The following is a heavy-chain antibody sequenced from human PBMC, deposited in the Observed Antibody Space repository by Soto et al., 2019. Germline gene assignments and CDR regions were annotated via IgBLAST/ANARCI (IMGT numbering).Heavy chain of an antibody. J-gene: IGHJ4*02. Sequence: SETLSLTCTVSGGSVSSGSYYWSWIRQPPGKGLEWIGYIYYSGSTNHNPSLKSRVTISVDTSKNQFSLKLSSVTAADTAVYYCARLIAVAGYYFDYWGQGTLVTVS. V-gene: IGHV4-61*01. CDR3: ARLIAVAGYYFDY. CDR2: IYYSGST. D-gene: IGHD6-19*01. CDR1: GGSVSSGSYY.